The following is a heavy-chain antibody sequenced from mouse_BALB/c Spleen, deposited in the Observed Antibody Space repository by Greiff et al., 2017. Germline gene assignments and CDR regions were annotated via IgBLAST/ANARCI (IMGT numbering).Heavy chain of an antibody. CDR2: ISSGGST. J-gene: IGHJ2*01. V-gene: IGHV5-6-5*01. D-gene: IGHD1-1*01. CDR3: ARDYYGPLYYFDY. Sequence: EEKLVESGGGLVKPGGSLKLSCAASGFTFSSYAMSWVRQTPEKRLEWVASISSGGSTYYPDSVKGRFTISRDNARNILYLQMSSLRSEDTAMYYCARDYYGPLYYFDYWGQGTTLTVSS. CDR1: GFTFSSYA.